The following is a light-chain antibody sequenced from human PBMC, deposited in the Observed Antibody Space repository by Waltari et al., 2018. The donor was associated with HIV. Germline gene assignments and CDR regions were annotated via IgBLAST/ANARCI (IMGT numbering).Light chain of an antibody. V-gene: IGLV1-47*01. CDR2: RNN. CDR3: AAWDDSLLYV. J-gene: IGLJ1*01. Sequence: QSVLTQPPSASGTPGQRVTISCSGSSSNIGSNYVYWYQQLPGPAPNLLIYRNNQRPSGVPDRFSGSKSGTSASRAISGVRSEDEADYYCAAWDDSLLYVFGTGTKVTVL. CDR1: SSNIGSNY.